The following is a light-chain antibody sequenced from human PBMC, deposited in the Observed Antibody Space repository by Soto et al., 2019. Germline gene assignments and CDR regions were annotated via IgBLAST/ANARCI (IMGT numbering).Light chain of an antibody. CDR3: QRYNSVFSLT. V-gene: IGKV1-27*01. CDR2: AAS. CDR1: QGIGTF. J-gene: IGKJ4*01. Sequence: DIEMTQSPSSLSASLGDTVTITCRASQGIGTFLAWYQQKPGKVPKLLIFAASTLQSGVPSRFSGSGSRTDFTLAISSLQPEDVATYYCQRYNSVFSLTFGGGTKVDI.